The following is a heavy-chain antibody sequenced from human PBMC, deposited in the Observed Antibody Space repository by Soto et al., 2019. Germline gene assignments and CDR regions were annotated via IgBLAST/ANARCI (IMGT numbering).Heavy chain of an antibody. CDR2: ISFDGSNK. D-gene: IGHD3-10*01. V-gene: IGHV3-30*18. CDR3: AKDRAGGPYGMDV. Sequence: GGSLRLSCVASGFPFSSYALNWVRQAPGKGLEWVALISFDGSNKDYVHSVKGRFTISRDNFKNTLYLQMNSLSAEDTAVYYCAKDRAGGPYGMDVWGQGTGVTVSS. J-gene: IGHJ6*02. CDR1: GFPFSSYA.